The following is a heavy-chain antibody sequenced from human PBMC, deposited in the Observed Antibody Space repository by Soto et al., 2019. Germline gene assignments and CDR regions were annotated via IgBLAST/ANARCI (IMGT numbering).Heavy chain of an antibody. Sequence: ASVKVSCKASGYTFTSYGISWVRQAPGQGLEWMGWISAYNGNTNYAQKLQGRVTMTTDTSTSTAYTELRSLRSDDTAVYYCARGLGYYTGFFFGWFDPWGQGTLVTVSS. CDR3: ARGLGYYTGFFFGWFDP. CDR1: GYTFTSYG. V-gene: IGHV1-18*01. CDR2: ISAYNGNT. D-gene: IGHD3-3*01. J-gene: IGHJ5*02.